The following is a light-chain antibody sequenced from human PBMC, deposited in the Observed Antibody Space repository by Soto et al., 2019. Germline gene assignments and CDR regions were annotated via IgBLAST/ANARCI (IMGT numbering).Light chain of an antibody. V-gene: IGKV1-5*03. Sequence: DIQMTQSPSTLSASVGDRVTITCRASQSISSWLAWYRQKPGKAPKLLIYEASSSQIGVPPRFSGSGFGTEFTLTIRRLQPDDFATYYCQHYKESSTFGQGTRLEIK. CDR2: EAS. CDR3: QHYKESST. CDR1: QSISSW. J-gene: IGKJ1*01.